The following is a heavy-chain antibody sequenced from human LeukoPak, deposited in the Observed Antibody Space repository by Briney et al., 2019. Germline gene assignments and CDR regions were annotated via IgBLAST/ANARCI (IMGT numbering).Heavy chain of an antibody. CDR2: IRSKPNAHAA. Sequence: GGSLRLSCAASGFTFSGSAIHWVRQASGKGLEWVGRIRSKPNAHAAAYAASVKGRFIISRDDSKNTAYLQMNNVKTEDTAVYYCAKDLGGTSGVGVFDVWGQGTMVTVSS. D-gene: IGHD2-8*01. CDR1: GFTFSGSA. CDR3: AKDLGGTSGVGVFDV. V-gene: IGHV3-73*01. J-gene: IGHJ3*01.